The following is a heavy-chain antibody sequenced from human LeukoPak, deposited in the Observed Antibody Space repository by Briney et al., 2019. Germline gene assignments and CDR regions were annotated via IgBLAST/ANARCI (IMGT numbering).Heavy chain of an antibody. J-gene: IGHJ3*02. Sequence: ASVKVSCKASGYTFTGYYIHWVRQAPGQGLEWMGRINPNNGGTNYAQKFQGRVTMTRDMSMSTAYMELSRLRSDDTAVYYCAGEDNSSGYRPFDIWAKGQWSPSLQ. CDR3: AGEDNSSGYRPFDI. CDR2: INPNNGGT. V-gene: IGHV1-2*06. CDR1: GYTFTGYY. D-gene: IGHD3-22*01.